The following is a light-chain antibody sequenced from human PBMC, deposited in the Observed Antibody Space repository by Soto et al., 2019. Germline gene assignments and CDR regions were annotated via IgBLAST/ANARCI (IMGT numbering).Light chain of an antibody. CDR1: ETIATY. CDR3: QHFYTYPHT. J-gene: IGKJ2*01. V-gene: IGKV1-39*01. Sequence: DIQMTQSPSSLSASVGDRVTISCRASETIATYLNWYQQKPGRVPEVLLYGASRLQRGVPSRFTGSGYGINFTLTINTLQPADFANYYCQHFYTYPHTFGQGTKVEV. CDR2: GAS.